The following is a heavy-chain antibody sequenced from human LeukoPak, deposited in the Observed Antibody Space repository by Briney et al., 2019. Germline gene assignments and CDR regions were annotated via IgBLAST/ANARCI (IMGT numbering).Heavy chain of an antibody. J-gene: IGHJ4*02. D-gene: IGHD6-13*01. CDR1: GFMFTTYW. CDR2: IKPDGSET. Sequence: GGSLRLPCAASGFMFTTYWMTWVRQAPGKGPEWVANIKPDGSETYYVDSVKGRFTISRDNTNSLLYLQMNSLRGEDAALYYCGGFGYEAAVDLWGQGTLVTVSS. V-gene: IGHV3-7*01. CDR3: GGFGYEAAVDL.